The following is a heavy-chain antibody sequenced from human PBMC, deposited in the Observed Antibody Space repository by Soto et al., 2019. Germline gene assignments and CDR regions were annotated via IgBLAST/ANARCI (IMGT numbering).Heavy chain of an antibody. CDR3: ARAYGTYDFWSGYYYYFDY. J-gene: IGHJ4*02. CDR2: INPNSGGT. V-gene: IGHV1-2*04. CDR1: GYTFTGYY. D-gene: IGHD3-3*01. Sequence: QVQLVQSGAEVKKPGASVKVSCKASGYTFTGYYMHWVRQAPGQGLEWMGWINPNSGGTNYAQKFQGWVTMTRDTSISTAYMELSRLRSDDTAVYYCARAYGTYDFWSGYYYYFDYWGQGTLVTVSS.